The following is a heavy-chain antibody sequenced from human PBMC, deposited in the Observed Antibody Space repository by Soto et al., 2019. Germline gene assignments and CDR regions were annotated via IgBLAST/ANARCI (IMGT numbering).Heavy chain of an antibody. Sequence: TLSLTCTVSGASITKYSWSWVRHPAGKGLEWIGRIHASGTTDYNPSLQSRVSMSVDTSKDQVYLKVISVTAADTAVYYCVRDRLAPGREYYYYFGMDVWGQGTTVTVSS. J-gene: IGHJ6*02. D-gene: IGHD2-2*01. V-gene: IGHV4-4*07. CDR1: GASITKYS. CDR2: IHASGTT. CDR3: VRDRLAPGREYYYYFGMDV.